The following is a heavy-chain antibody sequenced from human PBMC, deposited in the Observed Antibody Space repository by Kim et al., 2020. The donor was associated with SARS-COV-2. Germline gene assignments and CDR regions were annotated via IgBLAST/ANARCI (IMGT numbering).Heavy chain of an antibody. CDR2: ISYDGTKN. CDR1: GLTFSTFG. CDR3: QLSGVSHSYYFYAMDA. J-gene: IGHJ6*02. D-gene: IGHD1-26*01. Sequence: GGSLRLSCAASGLTFSTFGMHWVRQAPGKGLEWVAVISYDGTKNYYADSVKGRFTISRDNSKNTLYLQMNSLRAEDTAVYYCQLSGVSHSYYFYAMDAWGQGTTVTVSS. V-gene: IGHV3-30*03.